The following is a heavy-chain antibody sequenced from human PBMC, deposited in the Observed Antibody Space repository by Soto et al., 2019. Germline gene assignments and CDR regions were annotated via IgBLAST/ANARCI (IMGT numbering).Heavy chain of an antibody. D-gene: IGHD1-26*01. J-gene: IGHJ4*02. CDR3: ARGEAPFDY. Sequence: LRLSCAASVFTFSSYWMSWVRQAPGKGLEWVANIKQDGSEKYYVDSVKGRFTISRDNAKNSLYLQMNSLRAEDTAVYYCARGEAPFDYWGQGTLVTVSS. CDR2: IKQDGSEK. CDR1: VFTFSSYW. V-gene: IGHV3-7*03.